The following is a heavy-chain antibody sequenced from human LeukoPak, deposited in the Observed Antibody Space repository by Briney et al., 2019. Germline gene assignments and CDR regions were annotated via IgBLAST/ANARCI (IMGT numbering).Heavy chain of an antibody. D-gene: IGHD3-16*01. J-gene: IGHJ4*02. CDR1: GFTFSTYA. CDR2: ISGSSDTT. V-gene: IGHV3-23*01. Sequence: GGSLRLSCAASGFTFSTYAVTWVRQAPGKGLEWVSVISGSSDTTYYADSVKGRFIISRDNSKNTLYLQMNSLRAEDTAVYYCAKRIGGVNSFDHWGQGTLVTVSS. CDR3: AKRIGGVNSFDH.